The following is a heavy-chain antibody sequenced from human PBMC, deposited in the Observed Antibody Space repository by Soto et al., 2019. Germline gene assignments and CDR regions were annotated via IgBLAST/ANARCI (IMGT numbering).Heavy chain of an antibody. CDR3: GPRGAVAPRGY. Sequence: QVQLQQWGAGVLKPSETLSLTCAVSGGSFSDFYWTWIRQLPEKGLEWIGEINHIGYTNYNPSLETRVAISVDTSKNQFSLNLRSVTAADTAVYYCGPRGAVAPRGYWGQGTLVTVSS. V-gene: IGHV4-34*02. CDR2: INHIGYT. D-gene: IGHD2-15*01. CDR1: GGSFSDFY. J-gene: IGHJ4*02.